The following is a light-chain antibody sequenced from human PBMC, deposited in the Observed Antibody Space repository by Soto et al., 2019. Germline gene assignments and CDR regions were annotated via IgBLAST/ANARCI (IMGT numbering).Light chain of an antibody. CDR1: QDISNY. Sequence: DIQMTQSPSSLSASVGDIVTITCQASQDISNYLNWYQQKPGKAPKLLIYDASNLETGVPSRFSGSGSGTDFTFTISSVQPEDIAAYYCQQYDNLPMYSVGQGTKLEIK. CDR2: DAS. CDR3: QQYDNLPMYS. V-gene: IGKV1-33*01. J-gene: IGKJ2*01.